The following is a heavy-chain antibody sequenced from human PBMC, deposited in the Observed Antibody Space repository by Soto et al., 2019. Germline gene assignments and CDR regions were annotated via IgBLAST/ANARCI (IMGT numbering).Heavy chain of an antibody. J-gene: IGHJ4*02. D-gene: IGHD5-12*01. CDR1: GFTFDNYE. CDR3: AKEATNINNFHY. CDR2: ISSVGSTI. V-gene: IGHV3-48*03. Sequence: HPGGSLRLSCAASGFTFDNYEMNWVRQAPGKGLEWVSYISSVGSTIYYADSVKGRFTISRDNAKNSLFLQMNSLRAEDTAVYYCAKEATNINNFHYWGQGTLVTVPQ.